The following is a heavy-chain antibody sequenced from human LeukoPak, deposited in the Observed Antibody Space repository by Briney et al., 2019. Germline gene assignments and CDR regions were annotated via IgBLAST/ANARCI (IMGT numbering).Heavy chain of an antibody. D-gene: IGHD1-7*01. V-gene: IGHV3-33*01. J-gene: IGHJ4*02. Sequence: GGSLRLSCAASGFTFSSYGMHWVRQAPGKGLEWVAVIWYDGRDKYYADSVKGRFTISRDNAKNALYLQMNSLRAEDTAVYYCGREIPGGTTSLDCWGQGTVVTVSS. CDR1: GFTFSSYG. CDR3: GREIPGGTTSLDC. CDR2: IWYDGRDK.